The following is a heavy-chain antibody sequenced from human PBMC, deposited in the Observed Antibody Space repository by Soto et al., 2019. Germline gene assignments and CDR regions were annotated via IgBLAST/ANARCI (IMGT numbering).Heavy chain of an antibody. CDR1: GFTFSSYS. V-gene: IGHV3-48*02. CDR2: ISESTSGI. Sequence: EVQLVESGGGLVQPGGSLRLSCAASGFTFSSYSMNWVRQAPGKGLEWVSYISESTSGIYYADSVKGRFTISRDNARNSLYLQMNSLRDEDTAVYYCVRDFHYAFDIWGQGTMLTVSS. CDR3: VRDFHYAFDI. J-gene: IGHJ3*02.